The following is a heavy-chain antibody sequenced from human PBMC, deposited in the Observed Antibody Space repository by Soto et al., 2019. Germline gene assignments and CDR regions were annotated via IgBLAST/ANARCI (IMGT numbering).Heavy chain of an antibody. CDR1: GFTFSNAW. CDR3: TTDDPINKY. V-gene: IGHV3-15*01. Sequence: GGSLRFSCAASGFTFSNAWMSWVRQAPGKGLEWVGRIKSYTNGGTTDYAAPVKGRFAISRDDSKNTLYLQMNSLKTEDAGVYYCTTDDPINKYWGQGTLVTVSS. CDR2: IKSYTNGGTT. J-gene: IGHJ4*02.